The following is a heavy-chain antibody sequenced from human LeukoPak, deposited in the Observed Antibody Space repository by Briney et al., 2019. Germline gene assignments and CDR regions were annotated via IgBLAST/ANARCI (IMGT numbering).Heavy chain of an antibody. D-gene: IGHD3-22*01. V-gene: IGHV4-61*02. CDR1: GGSISSGSYF. Sequence: SETLSLTCTVSGGSISSGSYFWSWIRQSAGKGLEWIGRIYTSGSTNYNPSLKSRVTISLDTSKNQFSLKLSSVTAADTAVYYCATFDSSGYLNFDYWGQGTLVTVSS. CDR2: IYTSGST. CDR3: ATFDSSGYLNFDY. J-gene: IGHJ4*02.